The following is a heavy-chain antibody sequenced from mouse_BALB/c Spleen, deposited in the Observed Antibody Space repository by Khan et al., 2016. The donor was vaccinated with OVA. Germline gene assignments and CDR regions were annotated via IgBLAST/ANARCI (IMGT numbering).Heavy chain of an antibody. V-gene: IGHV2-9*02. CDR3: ARSYDYDVGGFAY. Sequence: VQLQQSGPGLVAPSQSLSITCTVSGFSLSNYGIHWVRQPPGKGLEWLGVIWTGGITNYNSALMSRLILSKDNSKRQVFLKMNRLKTDDTAIYYCARSYDYDVGGFAYWGQGTLVTVSA. J-gene: IGHJ3*01. D-gene: IGHD2-4*01. CDR1: GFSLSNYG. CDR2: IWTGGIT.